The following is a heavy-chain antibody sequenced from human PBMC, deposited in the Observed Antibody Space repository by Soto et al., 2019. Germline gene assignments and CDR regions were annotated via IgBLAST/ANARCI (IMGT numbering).Heavy chain of an antibody. CDR1: GDSVSSNSAA. CDR2: TYYRSKWYN. D-gene: IGHD2-21*02. CDR3: AREGYCGGDCYYAFDI. V-gene: IGHV6-1*01. Sequence: SQTLSLTCAISGDSVSSNSAAWNWIRQSPSRGLEWLGRTYYRSKWYNDYAVSVKSRITINPDTSNNQFSLQLNSVTPEDTAVYYCAREGYCGGDCYYAFDIWGQGTMVTVSS. J-gene: IGHJ3*02.